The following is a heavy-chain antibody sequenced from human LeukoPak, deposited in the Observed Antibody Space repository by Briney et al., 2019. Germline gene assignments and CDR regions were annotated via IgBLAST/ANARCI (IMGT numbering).Heavy chain of an antibody. CDR3: ARVVLGGYDPPHFAY. CDR2: IYYSAST. D-gene: IGHD5-12*01. CDR1: GLSISSYY. J-gene: IGHJ4*02. Sequence: PTETLSLTCTVSGLSISSYYGSGLRQPPGKELEGVGYIYYSASTNYNASLKSRVTISVDPSKNQFSLNLSSVTAAAPAVYYCARVVLGGYDPPHFAYWGEGTLVTVSS. V-gene: IGHV4-59*01.